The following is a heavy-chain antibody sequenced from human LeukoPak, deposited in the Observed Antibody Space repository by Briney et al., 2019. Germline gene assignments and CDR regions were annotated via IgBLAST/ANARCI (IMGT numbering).Heavy chain of an antibody. V-gene: IGHV3-48*03. CDR1: GFTFRGYE. Sequence: QAGGSLRLSCAASGFTFRGYEMSWVRQAPGKGLEWVSYISSSGSTIYYADSVKGRFTISRENAKNSLYLQMNSLRAEDTAVYYCARDDAMGATIDYWGQGTLVTVSS. CDR3: ARDDAMGATIDY. J-gene: IGHJ4*02. CDR2: ISSSGSTI. D-gene: IGHD1-26*01.